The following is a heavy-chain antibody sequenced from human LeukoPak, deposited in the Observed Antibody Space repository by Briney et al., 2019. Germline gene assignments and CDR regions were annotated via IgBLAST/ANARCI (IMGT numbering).Heavy chain of an antibody. J-gene: IGHJ5*02. Sequence: SQTLSLTCTVSGGSISSGSYYWSWIRQPAGKGLEWIGRIYTSGSTNYNPSLKSRVTISVDTSKNQFSLKLSPVTAADTAVYYCARDRGLYSNYPVMIDPWGQGTLVTVSS. CDR2: IYTSGST. CDR3: ARDRGLYSNYPVMIDP. V-gene: IGHV4-61*02. D-gene: IGHD4-11*01. CDR1: GGSISSGSYY.